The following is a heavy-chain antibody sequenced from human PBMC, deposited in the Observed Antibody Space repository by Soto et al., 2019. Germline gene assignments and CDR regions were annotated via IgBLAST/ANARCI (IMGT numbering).Heavy chain of an antibody. J-gene: IGHJ4*02. CDR3: ARDLGGEATIRF. D-gene: IGHD3-16*01. Sequence: QVPLVQSGAEVKKPGSSVKVSCKASGGSFRNFVISWVRQAPGQGLEWMGGIIPNSGTKNYAQKFQGKVTITADESTSTAYMELSGLTSEDTSLYYCARDLGGEATIRFWGQGTLVTVPS. CDR2: IIPNSGTK. CDR1: GGSFRNFV. V-gene: IGHV1-69*01.